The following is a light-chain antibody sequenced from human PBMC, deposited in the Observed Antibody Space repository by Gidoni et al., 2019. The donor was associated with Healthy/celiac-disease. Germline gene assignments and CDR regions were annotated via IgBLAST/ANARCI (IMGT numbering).Light chain of an antibody. CDR3: QQRSNWPPFT. V-gene: IGKV3-11*01. CDR1: QSVSSY. Sequence: EIVLTHSPATLSLSPGERATLSCRASQSVSSYLAWYQQKPGQAPRLPIYDASNRATGIPARFSGSGSGTDFTLTISSLEPEDFAVYYCQQRSNWPPFTFXGXTKVEIK. CDR2: DAS. J-gene: IGKJ4*01.